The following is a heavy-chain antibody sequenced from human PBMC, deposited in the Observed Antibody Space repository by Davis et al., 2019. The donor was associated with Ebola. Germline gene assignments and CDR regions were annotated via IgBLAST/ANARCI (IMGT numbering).Heavy chain of an antibody. CDR2: IWYDGSNK. Sequence: GESLKISCAASGFTFSSYGMHWVRQAPGKGLEWVAVIWYDGSNKYYADSVKGRFTISRDNSKNTLYLQMNSLRAEDTAVYYCARDYGDYAEGYYYYYGMDVWGQGTTVTVSS. V-gene: IGHV3-33*01. J-gene: IGHJ6*02. D-gene: IGHD4-17*01. CDR3: ARDYGDYAEGYYYYYGMDV. CDR1: GFTFSSYG.